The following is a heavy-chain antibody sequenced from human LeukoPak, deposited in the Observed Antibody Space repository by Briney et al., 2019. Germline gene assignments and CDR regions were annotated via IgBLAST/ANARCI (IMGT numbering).Heavy chain of an antibody. CDR3: ARDVVLPAAMREYYFDY. D-gene: IGHD2-2*01. V-gene: IGHV3-66*01. CDR2: IYSGGST. J-gene: IGHJ4*02. CDR1: GFTVSSNY. Sequence: GGSLRLSCAASGFTVSSNYMSWVRQAPGKGLEWVSVIYSGGSTYYADSVKGRFTISRDNSKNTLYLQMNSLRAEDTAAYYCARDVVLPAAMREYYFDYWGQGTLVTVSS.